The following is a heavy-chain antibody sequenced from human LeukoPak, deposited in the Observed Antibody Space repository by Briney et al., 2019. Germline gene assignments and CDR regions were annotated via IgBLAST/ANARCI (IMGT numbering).Heavy chain of an antibody. Sequence: SETLSLTCSVSGGPVTGGGYYWSWIRQHPGKGLEWIGFASYSGGTYYNPSLMSRITISVDRSQNQFSLRMRDVTAADTAVYFCATAEWEYSYFDSWGQGALVAVSP. V-gene: IGHV4-31*03. CDR1: GGPVTGGGYY. CDR3: ATAEWEYSYFDS. J-gene: IGHJ4*02. D-gene: IGHD1-26*01. CDR2: ASYSGGT.